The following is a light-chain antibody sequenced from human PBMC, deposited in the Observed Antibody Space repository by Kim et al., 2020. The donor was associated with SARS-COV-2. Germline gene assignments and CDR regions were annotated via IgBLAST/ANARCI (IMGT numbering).Light chain of an antibody. J-gene: IGKJ1*01. CDR3: QQYENWPWT. CDR2: DAS. Sequence: VCPGERATLSCRASRSVTSNLAWYQRRPGQTPRLLICDASTRATAIPARFSGSGSGTEFTLTNSGLQSGDRALYYCQQYENWPWTFGRGTKVDIK. V-gene: IGKV3-15*01. CDR1: RSVTSN.